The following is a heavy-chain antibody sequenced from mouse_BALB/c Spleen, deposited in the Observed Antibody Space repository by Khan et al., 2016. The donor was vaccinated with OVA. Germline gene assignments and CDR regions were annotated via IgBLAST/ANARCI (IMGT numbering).Heavy chain of an antibody. CDR1: GYPFPGYV. CDR3: LRSLFYYGSAYEGFAY. V-gene: IGHV1S136*01. D-gene: IGHD1-1*01. CDR2: ISPNNVGS. J-gene: IGHJ3*01. Sequence: EVQLQESGPELVKPGASVKMSCKASGYPFPGYVRPGVNQKPRRGLGGIGYISPNNVGSKTIEKFRGKATLTSDTSSSTAYMELNSLTSEDSAVYYCLRSLFYYGSAYEGFAYWGQGTLVTVSA.